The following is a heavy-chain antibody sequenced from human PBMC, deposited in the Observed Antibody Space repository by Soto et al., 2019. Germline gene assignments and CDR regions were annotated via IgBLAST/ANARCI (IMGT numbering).Heavy chain of an antibody. Sequence: SETLSLTCTFSGGSISSVGYYWSWIRQHPWKGLEGIGYIYYSGSTYYIPSLMSRVTITVNTSNNPFTVKMSFVTVADTAAYFCARGRSSGCYSDSEDNYSYYGMDVWGQGTTVTVSS. CDR2: IYYSGST. J-gene: IGHJ6*02. D-gene: IGHD6-19*01. V-gene: IGHV4-31*03. CDR3: ARGRSSGCYSDSEDNYSYYGMDV. CDR1: GGSISSVGYY.